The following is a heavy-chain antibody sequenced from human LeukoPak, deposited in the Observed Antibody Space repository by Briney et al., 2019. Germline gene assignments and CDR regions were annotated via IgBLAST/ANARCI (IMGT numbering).Heavy chain of an antibody. CDR1: GYTFTSYY. Sequence: ASVKVSCKASGYTFTSYYMHWVRQAPGQGLEWMGWINPNSGDTNYAQKFQGRVTMTRDTSISTAYMELSRLRSDDTAVFYCTRVAPTVTTYDYWAQGTLVTVSS. CDR3: TRVAPTVTTYDY. CDR2: INPNSGDT. D-gene: IGHD4-17*01. J-gene: IGHJ4*02. V-gene: IGHV1-2*02.